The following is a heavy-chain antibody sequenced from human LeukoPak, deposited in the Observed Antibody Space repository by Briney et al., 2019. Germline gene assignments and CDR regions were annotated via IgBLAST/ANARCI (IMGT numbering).Heavy chain of an antibody. CDR2: IYYSGST. V-gene: IGHV4-39*07. D-gene: IGHD2-15*01. CDR3: ARDFRMGDDAFDI. CDR1: SGSISSSSYY. Sequence: SETLSLTCTVSSGSISSSSYYWGWIRQPPGKGLEWIGSIYYSGSTHYNPSLKSRVTISVDTSKNQFSLKLSSVTAADTAVYYCARDFRMGDDAFDIWGQGTMVTVSS. J-gene: IGHJ3*02.